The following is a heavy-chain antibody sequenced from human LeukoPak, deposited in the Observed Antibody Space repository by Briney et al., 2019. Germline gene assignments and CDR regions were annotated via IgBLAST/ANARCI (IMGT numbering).Heavy chain of an antibody. CDR1: GGSISSSSYY. J-gene: IGHJ4*02. CDR2: IFYSGDT. V-gene: IGHV4-39*01. Sequence: PSETLSLTCAVSGGSISSSSYYWGWIRQPPGKGLEWIGSIFYSGDTYYNPSLKSRITISVDTSKNQFSLKLTSVTAADTAVYYCARLRITAGGPGNFDYWGQGTLVTVSS. D-gene: IGHD6-13*01. CDR3: ARLRITAGGPGNFDY.